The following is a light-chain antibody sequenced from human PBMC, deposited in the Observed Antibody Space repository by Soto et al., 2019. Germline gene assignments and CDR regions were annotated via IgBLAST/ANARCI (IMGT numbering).Light chain of an antibody. CDR2: KAS. V-gene: IGKV1-5*03. J-gene: IGKJ4*01. CDR1: QSISGW. CDR3: QQYNSYSRLT. Sequence: DIQMTQSPSTLSASVGDRVTITGRASQSISGWLAWYQQKPGKAPKLLIYKASSLQSEVPSRFSGSGSGTEFTLTVSSLQPDDFAYYYCQQYNSYSRLTFGGGTKVEIK.